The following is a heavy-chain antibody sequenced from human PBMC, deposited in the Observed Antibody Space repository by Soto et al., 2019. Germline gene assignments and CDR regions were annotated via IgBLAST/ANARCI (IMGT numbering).Heavy chain of an antibody. CDR3: ASHDPTLTNFVGRGSASYSYGMDV. D-gene: IGHD2-8*01. CDR1: GGSISSYY. V-gene: IGHV4-59*08. CDR2: IYYSGST. J-gene: IGHJ6*02. Sequence: QVQLQESGPGLVKPSETLSLTCTVSGGSISSYYWSWIRQPPGKGLEWIGYIYYSGSTNYNPSLKSQVPISVDTCKTQFSLKMSSVTASDTGVYYCASHDPTLTNFVGRGSASYSYGMDVWGQGTTVTVAS.